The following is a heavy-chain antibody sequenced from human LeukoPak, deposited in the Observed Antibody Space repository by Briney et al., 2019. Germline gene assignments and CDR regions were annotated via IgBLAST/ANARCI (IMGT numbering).Heavy chain of an antibody. D-gene: IGHD3-22*01. CDR1: GYTFTGYY. J-gene: IGHJ3*02. CDR2: INPNSGGT. Sequence: GASVKVSCKASGYTFTGYYMHWVRQAPGQGLEWMGWINPNSGGTNYAQKFQGRVTMTRDTSISTAYMELSRLRSDDTAVYYCARTLYYYDSSGYYYDAFDIWGQGTMVTVSS. CDR3: ARTLYYYDSSGYYYDAFDI. V-gene: IGHV1-2*02.